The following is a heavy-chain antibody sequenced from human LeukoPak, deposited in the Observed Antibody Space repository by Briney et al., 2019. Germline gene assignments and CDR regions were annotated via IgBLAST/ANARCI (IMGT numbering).Heavy chain of an antibody. D-gene: IGHD6-19*01. CDR1: GFTFSDYY. J-gene: IGHJ6*02. CDR2: ISSSGSTI. CDR3: ARDWYSSGSGARAFYYYYGMDV. Sequence: PGGSLRLSCAASGFTFSDYYMSWIRQAPGKGLEWVSYISSSGSTIYYADSVKGRFTISRDNAKNSLYLQMNSLRAEDTAVYYCARDWYSSGSGARAFYYYYGMDVWGQGTTVTVSS. V-gene: IGHV3-11*01.